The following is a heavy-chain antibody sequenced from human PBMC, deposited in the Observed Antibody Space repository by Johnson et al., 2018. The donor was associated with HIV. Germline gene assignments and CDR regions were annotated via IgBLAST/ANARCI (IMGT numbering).Heavy chain of an antibody. Sequence: VQLVESGGGVVQPGRSLRLSCAVSGFTFSSYGMHWVRRAPGKGLEWVSYISSSGNTIYYADSVKGRFIISRDNSKNTLYLQMNILRAEDTAVYYCAKDPRISSWYWDAFDIWGQGTMVTVSS. D-gene: IGHD6-13*01. CDR1: GFTFSSYG. J-gene: IGHJ3*02. CDR3: AKDPRISSWYWDAFDI. CDR2: ISSSGNTI. V-gene: IGHV3-48*01.